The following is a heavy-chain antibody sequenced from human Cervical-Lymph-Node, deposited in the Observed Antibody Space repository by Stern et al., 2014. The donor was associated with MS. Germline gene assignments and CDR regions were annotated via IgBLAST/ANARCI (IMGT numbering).Heavy chain of an antibody. CDR1: GYPFTNYY. J-gene: IGHJ6*02. Sequence: VQLVESGAEVKKPRASAKVSCRASGYPFTNYYMHRVRQAPGHGLEWLGIINPSGGSTSYAQKFQGRVTMTRDTSTSTVYMELSSLRSEDTAVYYCAREVAGHRLGMMDVWGQGTTVTVSS. D-gene: IGHD6-19*01. CDR3: AREVAGHRLGMMDV. V-gene: IGHV1-46*01. CDR2: INPSGGST.